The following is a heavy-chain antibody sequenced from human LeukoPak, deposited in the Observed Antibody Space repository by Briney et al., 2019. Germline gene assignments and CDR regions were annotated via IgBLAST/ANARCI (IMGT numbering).Heavy chain of an antibody. CDR3: AVLYSGSYYDWFDP. V-gene: IGHV1-3*01. J-gene: IGHJ5*02. Sequence: GASVKVSCKVSGYTLTELSMHWVRQAPGQRLEWMGWINAGNGNTKYSQKFQGRVTITRDTSASTAYMELSSLRSEDTAVYYCAVLYSGSYYDWFDPWGQGTLVTVSS. D-gene: IGHD1-26*01. CDR2: INAGNGNT. CDR1: GYTLTELS.